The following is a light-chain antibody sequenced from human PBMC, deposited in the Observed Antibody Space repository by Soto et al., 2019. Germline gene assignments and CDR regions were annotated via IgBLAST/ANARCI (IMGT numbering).Light chain of an antibody. CDR2: DVS. J-gene: IGLJ1*01. CDR3: SSYTTYTTGTTLV. Sequence: SLLTQPASVSGSPGQSITISCTGTSSDVGGYNFVSWYQQHPGKAPKLMIYDVSNRPSGVSDRFSGSKSGNTASLSISGLQAEDEADYFCSSYTTYTTGTTLVFGTGTKVTVL. CDR1: SSDVGGYNF. V-gene: IGLV2-14*03.